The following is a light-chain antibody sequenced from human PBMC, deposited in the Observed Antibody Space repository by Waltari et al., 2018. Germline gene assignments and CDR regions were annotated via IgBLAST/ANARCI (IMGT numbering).Light chain of an antibody. CDR3: QQAKNFPAVS. Sequence: DIQMTQSPSSVSASVGDRVTINCRAGLDIGSWLAWYQHKPGKAPKLLIYVATNLQSGVPSRFSGSGSGTDFTLTISGLQADDSAIYYCQQAKNFPAVSFGGGTKVEIK. CDR1: LDIGSW. V-gene: IGKV1-12*01. J-gene: IGKJ4*01. CDR2: VAT.